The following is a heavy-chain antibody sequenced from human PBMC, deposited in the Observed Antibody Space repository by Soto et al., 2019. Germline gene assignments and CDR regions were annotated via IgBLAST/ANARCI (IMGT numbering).Heavy chain of an antibody. J-gene: IGHJ4*02. CDR2: ISAYNGNT. CDR3: ARDRPPPDY. CDR1: GYTFASYA. Sequence: GASVKVSCKASGYTFASYAISWMRQAPGQGLEWMGWISAYNGNTNYAQKRQGRVTMTTDTSTSTAYMELRSLRSDDTAVYYCARDRPPPDYWGQGTLVTVSS. V-gene: IGHV1-18*01.